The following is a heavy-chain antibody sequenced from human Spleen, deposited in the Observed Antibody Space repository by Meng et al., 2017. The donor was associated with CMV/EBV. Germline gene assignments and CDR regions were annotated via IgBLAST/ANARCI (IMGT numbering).Heavy chain of an antibody. V-gene: IGHV4-31*02. D-gene: IGHD1-26*01. CDR1: GASINSGGYF. J-gene: IGHJ4*02. CDR2: IYYSGNT. Sequence: VSGASINSGGYFWSGVRQHPGKGLEWIGYIYYSGNTYYNPSLKSRVTISVDTSKNQFSLKLSSVTAADTAVYYCARVVSGSSSYFDYWGQGTLVTVSS. CDR3: ARVVSGSSSYFDY.